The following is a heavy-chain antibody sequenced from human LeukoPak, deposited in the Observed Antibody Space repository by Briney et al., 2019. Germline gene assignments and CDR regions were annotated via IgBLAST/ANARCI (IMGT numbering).Heavy chain of an antibody. D-gene: IGHD3-3*01. J-gene: IGHJ6*03. CDR3: VRSGYYLPYYYYYMDV. CDR2: INHSGST. CDR1: GGSFSGYY. Sequence: SEALSLTCAVYGGSFSGYYWSWIRQPPGKGLEWIGEINHSGSTNYNPSLKSRVTISVDTSKNQFSLKLSSVTAADAAVHYCVRSGYYLPYYYYYMDVWGKGTTITVSS. V-gene: IGHV4-34*01.